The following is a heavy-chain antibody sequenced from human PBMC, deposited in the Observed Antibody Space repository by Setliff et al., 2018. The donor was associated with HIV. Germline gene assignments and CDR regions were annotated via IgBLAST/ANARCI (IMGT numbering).Heavy chain of an antibody. Sequence: RASVKVSCKASGYTFTYLFIHWVRLAPGRGLEWVGLINPKTGDTSYAQKFQGRVTMTRDTSISTAYMDLDRLGSDDTAVYYCARDPRFSGYAQAFDYWGQGSLVTVSS. CDR2: INPKTGDT. CDR1: GYTFTYLF. J-gene: IGHJ4*02. D-gene: IGHD5-12*01. V-gene: IGHV1-2*02. CDR3: ARDPRFSGYAQAFDY.